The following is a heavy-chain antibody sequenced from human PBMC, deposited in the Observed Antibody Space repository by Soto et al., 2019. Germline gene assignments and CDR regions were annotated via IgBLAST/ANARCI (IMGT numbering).Heavy chain of an antibody. Sequence: GASVKVSCKVSGYTLTELSMHWVRQAPGKGLEWMGGFDPEDGETIYAQKFQGRVTMTEDTSTDTAYMELSSLRSEDTAVYYCATMSPWATVFIGVYYYYGMDVWGQGTTVTVSS. CDR2: FDPEDGET. D-gene: IGHD4-4*01. CDR1: GYTLTELS. J-gene: IGHJ6*02. CDR3: ATMSPWATVFIGVYYYYGMDV. V-gene: IGHV1-24*01.